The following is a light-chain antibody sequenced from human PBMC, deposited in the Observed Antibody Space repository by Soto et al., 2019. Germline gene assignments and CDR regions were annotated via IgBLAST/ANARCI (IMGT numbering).Light chain of an antibody. CDR1: SSDIGAYNY. CDR3: SSYAGSNDRWV. V-gene: IGLV2-8*01. CDR2: EVS. J-gene: IGLJ3*02. Sequence: QAVVTQPPSASGSPGHSVTISCTGTSSDIGAYNYVSWYQQHPGKAPKLMIHEVSKRPSGVPDRFSGSKSGNTASLTVSGLQAEDEADYYCSSYAGSNDRWVFGGGTKLTVL.